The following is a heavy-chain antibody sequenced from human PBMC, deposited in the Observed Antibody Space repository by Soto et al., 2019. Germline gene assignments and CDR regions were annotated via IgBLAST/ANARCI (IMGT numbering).Heavy chain of an antibody. CDR1: GGSFSGCC. V-gene: IGHV4-34*01. J-gene: IGHJ4*02. CDR3: ARGSDKAKVGY. CDR2: ISYAEGT. Sequence: QVQLQQWGAGLLRPSETLSLTCAVSGGSFSGCCWSWIRQPPGRGLEWIGEISYAEGTNYNPSLKSRVTISLDTSTNQFSLRLSSVTAADTALYYCARGSDKAKVGYWGQGTLVTVSS.